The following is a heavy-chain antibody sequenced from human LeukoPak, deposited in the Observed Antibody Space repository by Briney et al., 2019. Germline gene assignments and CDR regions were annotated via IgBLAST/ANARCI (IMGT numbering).Heavy chain of an antibody. J-gene: IGHJ4*02. CDR2: ISGSGGST. Sequence: PGGSLRLSCAASGFTFSSYAMSGVRQAPGKGLEWVSAISGSGGSTYYADSVKGRFTISRDNSKNTLYLQMNSLRADDTAVYYCAKDLVSSSWYYFDYWGQGTLVTVSS. CDR3: AKDLVSSSWYYFDY. CDR1: GFTFSSYA. D-gene: IGHD6-13*01. V-gene: IGHV3-23*01.